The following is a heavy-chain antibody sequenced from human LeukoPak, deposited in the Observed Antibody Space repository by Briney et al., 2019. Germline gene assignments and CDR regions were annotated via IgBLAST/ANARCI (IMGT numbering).Heavy chain of an antibody. V-gene: IGHV1-69*05. Sequence: SVKVSCKASGGTFSSYAISWVRQAPGQGLEWMGGIIPIFGTANYAQKFQGRVTITTDESTSTAYMELSSLRSEDTAVYYCARGYCTNGVCQRRYYCYMDVWGKGTTVTVSS. D-gene: IGHD2-8*01. CDR3: ARGYCTNGVCQRRYYCYMDV. CDR2: IIPIFGTA. CDR1: GGTFSSYA. J-gene: IGHJ6*03.